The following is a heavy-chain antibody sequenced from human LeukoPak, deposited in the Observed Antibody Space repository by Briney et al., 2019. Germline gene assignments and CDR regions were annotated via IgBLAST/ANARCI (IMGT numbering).Heavy chain of an antibody. J-gene: IGHJ4*02. Sequence: SETLSLTCTVSGGSISSSSYYWGWIRQPPGKGLEWIGSIYYSGSTYYNPSLKSRVTISVDTSKNQFSLKLSSVTAADTAVYYCASTAVAGNTFDYWGQGTLVTDSS. CDR3: ASTAVAGNTFDY. V-gene: IGHV4-39*07. CDR1: GGSISSSSYY. D-gene: IGHD6-19*01. CDR2: IYYSGST.